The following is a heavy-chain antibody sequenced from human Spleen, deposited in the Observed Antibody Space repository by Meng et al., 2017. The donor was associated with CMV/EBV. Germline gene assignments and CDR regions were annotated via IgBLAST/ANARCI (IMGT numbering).Heavy chain of an antibody. CDR2: INTYNSNT. J-gene: IGHJ4*02. D-gene: IGHD7-27*01. CDR1: GYTFTSYG. CDR3: ARDNNWGPDY. Sequence: ASVKVSCKASGYTFTSYGISWVRQAPGQGLKWMGWINTYNSNTKYAQELQGRVTLTRDTSINTGYMELTRLTSDDTAVYYCARDNNWGPDYWGQGTLVTVSS. V-gene: IGHV1-18*01.